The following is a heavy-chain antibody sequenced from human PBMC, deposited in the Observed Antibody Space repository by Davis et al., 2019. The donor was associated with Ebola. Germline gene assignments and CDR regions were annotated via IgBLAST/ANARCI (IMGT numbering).Heavy chain of an antibody. V-gene: IGHV3-21*01. CDR2: ISRTSSYI. D-gene: IGHD5-24*01. J-gene: IGHJ4*02. Sequence: GGSLRLSCAASGFASSTYRMHWVRQAPGQGLEWVSSISRTSSYIYYTDSVKGRFTVSRDNTKHSLYLQMNSLRPEDTAMYYCAKDRRGYNSAADYWGQGTLVTVSS. CDR3: AKDRRGYNSAADY. CDR1: GFASSTYR.